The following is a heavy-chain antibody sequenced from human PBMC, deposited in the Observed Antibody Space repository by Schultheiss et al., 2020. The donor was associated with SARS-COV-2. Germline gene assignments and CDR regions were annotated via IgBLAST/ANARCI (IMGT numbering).Heavy chain of an antibody. CDR2: IDGSGHT. V-gene: IGHV3-69-1*01. D-gene: IGHD3-22*01. Sequence: GESLKISCVASGFTFSDYSMHWVRQAPGKGLEWVSWIDGSGHTYYADSVKGRFTVSRDNAKNSVSLQVDSLRVEDTALYYCARANPYYDSDGYYSYRGSFDYWGQGTLVTVSS. J-gene: IGHJ4*02. CDR3: ARANPYYDSDGYYSYRGSFDY. CDR1: GFTFSDYS.